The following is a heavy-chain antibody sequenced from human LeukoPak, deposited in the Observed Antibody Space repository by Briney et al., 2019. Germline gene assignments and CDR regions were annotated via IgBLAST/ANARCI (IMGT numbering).Heavy chain of an antibody. V-gene: IGHV3-30*18. CDR2: ISYDGSNK. Sequence: GGSLRLSCAASGFTFGSYGMHWVRQAPGKGLEWVAVISYDGSNKYYADSVKGRFTISRDNSKNTLYLQMNSLRAEDTAVYYCAKSSLVTTPLDYWGQGTLVTVSS. CDR3: AKSSLVTTPLDY. J-gene: IGHJ4*02. D-gene: IGHD5-18*01. CDR1: GFTFGSYG.